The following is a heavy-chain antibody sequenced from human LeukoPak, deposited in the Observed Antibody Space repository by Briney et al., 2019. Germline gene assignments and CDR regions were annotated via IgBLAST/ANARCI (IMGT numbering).Heavy chain of an antibody. V-gene: IGHV4-39*01. CDR3: ARRRVVAVDY. J-gene: IGHJ4*02. CDR1: GGSISSSSYY. D-gene: IGHD2-15*01. Sequence: SETLSLTCTVSGGSISSSSYYWGWIRHPPGKGLEWIGSIYYSGSTYYNPSLKSLVTISVDTSKNQFSLKLSSVTAADTAVYYCARRRVVAVDYWGQGTLVTVSP. CDR2: IYYSGST.